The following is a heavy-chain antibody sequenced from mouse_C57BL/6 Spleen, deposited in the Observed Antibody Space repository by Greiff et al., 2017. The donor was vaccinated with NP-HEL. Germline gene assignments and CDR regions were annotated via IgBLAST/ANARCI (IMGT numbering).Heavy chain of an antibody. V-gene: IGHV1-69*01. CDR2: IDPSDSYT. CDR3: ASMVTIAMDY. J-gene: IGHJ4*01. Sequence: VQLQQSGAELVMPGASVKLSCKASGYTFTSYWMHWVKQRPGQGLEWIGEIDPSDSYTNYNQKFKGKSTLTVDKSSSTAYMQLSSLTSEDSAVYYCASMVTIAMDYWGQGTSVTVSS. D-gene: IGHD2-2*01. CDR1: GYTFTSYW.